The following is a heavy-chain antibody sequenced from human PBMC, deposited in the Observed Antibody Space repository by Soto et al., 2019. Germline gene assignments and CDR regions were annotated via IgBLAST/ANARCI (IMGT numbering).Heavy chain of an antibody. D-gene: IGHD2-2*03. CDR3: ASAVGSTLY. V-gene: IGHV3-23*01. CDR2: SGSGGRT. CDR1: GCTLSSYA. Sequence: GGSVRLSCTGSGCTLSSYAMAWVRQATGKGLEWVSASGSGGRTYYADTAKGRFIVSRDNSRSTVFLQMNSLRVGDTAMYYCASAVGSTLYCGQRTLVTVSS. J-gene: IGHJ4*02.